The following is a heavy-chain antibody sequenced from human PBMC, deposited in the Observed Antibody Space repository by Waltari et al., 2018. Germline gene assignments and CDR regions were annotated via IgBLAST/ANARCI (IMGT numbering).Heavy chain of an antibody. Sequence: EVQLVESGGGLVQSGGSLRLSCAASGFTFSDHYMDWVRQAPGKGLEWVGRTKNKDNSCTTEYAASVKGRFTISRDELKNSLYLQMNSLKSEDTAVYYCARAYSRSFYSPGYWGQGTLVTVSS. CDR1: GFTFSDHY. CDR3: ARAYSRSFYSPGY. V-gene: IGHV3-72*01. CDR2: TKNKDNSCTT. D-gene: IGHD6-6*01. J-gene: IGHJ4*02.